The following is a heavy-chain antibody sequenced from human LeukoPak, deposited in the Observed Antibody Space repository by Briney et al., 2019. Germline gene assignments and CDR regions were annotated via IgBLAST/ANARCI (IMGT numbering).Heavy chain of an antibody. Sequence: SQTLSLTCTVSGGSISSGDYYWGWIRQPPGKGLEWIGSIYYSGSTYYNPSLKSRVTISVDTSKNQFSLKLSSVTAADTAVYYCARQRQQWLVGNWFDPWGQGTLVTVSS. CDR2: IYYSGST. CDR3: ARQRQQWLVGNWFDP. CDR1: GGSISSGDYY. D-gene: IGHD6-19*01. J-gene: IGHJ5*02. V-gene: IGHV4-39*01.